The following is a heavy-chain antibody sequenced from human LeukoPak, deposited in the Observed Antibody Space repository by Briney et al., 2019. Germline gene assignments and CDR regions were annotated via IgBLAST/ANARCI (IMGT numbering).Heavy chain of an antibody. J-gene: IGHJ4*02. Sequence: GGSLRLSCAASGFTFSSYAMSWVRQAPGKGLEWVSAISGSGGSTYYADSVKGRFTISRDNSKNTLYLQMNSPRAEDTAVYYCAKDEDDSIPLIAENYWGQGTLVTVSS. CDR2: ISGSGGST. CDR1: GFTFSSYA. CDR3: AKDEDDSIPLIAENY. V-gene: IGHV3-23*01. D-gene: IGHD6-13*01.